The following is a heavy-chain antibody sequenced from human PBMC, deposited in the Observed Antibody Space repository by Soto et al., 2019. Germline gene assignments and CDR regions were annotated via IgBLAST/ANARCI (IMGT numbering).Heavy chain of an antibody. CDR2: TYYRSKWYN. Sequence: QTLSLTFAISGDSVSSNSAAWNWIRQSPSRGLEWLGRTYYRSKWYNDYAVSVKSRITINPDTSKNQFSLQLNSVTPEDTAVYYCARGASSSWDYYFEDWGQGTLVTVSS. D-gene: IGHD6-13*01. CDR1: GDSVSSNSAA. J-gene: IGHJ4*02. V-gene: IGHV6-1*01. CDR3: ARGASSSWDYYFED.